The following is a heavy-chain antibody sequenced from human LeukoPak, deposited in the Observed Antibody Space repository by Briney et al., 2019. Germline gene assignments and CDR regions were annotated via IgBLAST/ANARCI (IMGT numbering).Heavy chain of an antibody. Sequence: ASVRVSCKASGYTFTGYYIYWVRQAPGQGLEWMGWINSDSGGTNSAQKFQGRVTMTRDTSISTANMELSSLTSDDTAVYYCARAPKVVSGQAAWFAPWGQEPLVTVSS. V-gene: IGHV1-2*02. CDR3: ARAPKVVSGQAAWFAP. D-gene: IGHD5/OR15-5a*01. CDR1: GYTFTGYY. J-gene: IGHJ5*02. CDR2: INSDSGGT.